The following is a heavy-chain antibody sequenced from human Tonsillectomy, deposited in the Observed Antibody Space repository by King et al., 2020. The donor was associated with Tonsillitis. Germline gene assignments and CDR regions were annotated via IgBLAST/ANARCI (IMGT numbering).Heavy chain of an antibody. J-gene: IGHJ5*02. V-gene: IGHV3-74*01. CDR2: INSDGSST. D-gene: IGHD6-13*01. CDR3: ARDLVAAANWFDP. CDR1: GFTFSSYW. Sequence: VQLVESGGGLVQPGGSLRLSCAASGFTFSSYWMHWVRQAPGKGLVWVSRINSDGSSTNYADSVKGRFTIPRDNAKNTLYLQMNSLRAEDTAVYYCARDLVAAANWFDPWGQGTLVTVSS.